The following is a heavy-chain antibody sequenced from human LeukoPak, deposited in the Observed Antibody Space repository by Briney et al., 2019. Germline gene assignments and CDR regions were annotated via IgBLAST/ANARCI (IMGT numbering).Heavy chain of an antibody. CDR2: IYTSGST. Sequence: PSETLSLTCTDSGGSIRSYYWSWIRQPAGKRLDWLGRIYTSGSTNYNPSLKSRVTMSVDTSKNQFSLKLSSVTAADTAVYYCARLKYSSSRSWFDPWGQGTLVTVSS. J-gene: IGHJ5*02. D-gene: IGHD6-6*01. CDR3: ARLKYSSSRSWFDP. V-gene: IGHV4-4*07. CDR1: GGSIRSYY.